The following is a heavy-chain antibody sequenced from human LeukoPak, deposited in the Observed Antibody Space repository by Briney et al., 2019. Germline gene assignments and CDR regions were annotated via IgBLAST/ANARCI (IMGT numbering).Heavy chain of an antibody. Sequence: GGSLRLSCAASGFTFSSYSMNWVRQAPGKGLEWVSYISSSSSTIYYADSVKGRFTISRDNAKNSLYLQMNSLRAEDTAVYYCARDHRRVWSSGWYREDYWGQGTLVTVSS. D-gene: IGHD6-19*01. J-gene: IGHJ4*02. CDR1: GFTFSSYS. CDR2: ISSSSSTI. CDR3: ARDHRRVWSSGWYREDY. V-gene: IGHV3-48*01.